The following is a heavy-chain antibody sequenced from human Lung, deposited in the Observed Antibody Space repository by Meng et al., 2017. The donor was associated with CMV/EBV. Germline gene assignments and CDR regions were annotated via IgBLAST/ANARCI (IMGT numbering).Heavy chain of an antibody. D-gene: IGHD4-23*01. CDR3: ARLGARGGNSRIDS. Sequence: SETXSLTCTVSGYSISSGYYWGWIRQPPGKGLEWIGAIYHPDTTSYKPSLKGRVVISMDAPRDQFTLKLSSVTAADTAVYFCARLGARGGNSRIDSWGRGXLVTVSS. CDR2: IYHPDTT. J-gene: IGHJ4*02. CDR1: GYSISSGYY. V-gene: IGHV4-38-2*02.